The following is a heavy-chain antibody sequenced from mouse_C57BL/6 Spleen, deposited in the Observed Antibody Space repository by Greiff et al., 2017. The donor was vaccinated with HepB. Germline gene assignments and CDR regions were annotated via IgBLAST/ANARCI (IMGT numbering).Heavy chain of an antibody. CDR1: GFNIKDDY. V-gene: IGHV14-4*01. CDR3: TTGITTRAFDY. CDR2: IDPENGDT. J-gene: IGHJ2*01. D-gene: IGHD2-4*01. Sequence: VQLQQSGAELVRPGASVKLSCTASGFNIKDDYMHWVKQRPEQGLEWIGWIDPENGDTEYASKFQGKATITADTSSNTAYRQLSSLTSEDTAVYYCTTGITTRAFDYWGQGTTLTVSS.